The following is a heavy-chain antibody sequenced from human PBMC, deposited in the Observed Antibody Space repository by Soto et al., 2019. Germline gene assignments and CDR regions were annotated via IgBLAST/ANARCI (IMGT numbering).Heavy chain of an antibody. Sequence: QVQLVESGGGVVQPGGSLRLSCTASGFTFTTFGIHWVRQAPGKGLEWVALISYDGRNIYYSDSVKGRFTISRDNYKNTLSLQMNSLRAEDTAVYYCAKDLQAYGDYNYYYYGMDVWGQGTTVSVSS. V-gene: IGHV3-30*18. CDR1: GFTFTTFG. CDR2: ISYDGRNI. J-gene: IGHJ6*02. CDR3: AKDLQAYGDYNYYYYGMDV. D-gene: IGHD4-17*01.